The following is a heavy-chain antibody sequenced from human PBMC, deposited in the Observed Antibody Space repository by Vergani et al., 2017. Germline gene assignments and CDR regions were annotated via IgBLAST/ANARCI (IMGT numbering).Heavy chain of an antibody. J-gene: IGHJ5*02. CDR1: GFTFSSYS. Sequence: EVQLVESGGGLVQPGGSLRLSCAASGFTFSSYSMNWVRQAPGKGLEWVSYISSSSSTIYYADSVKGRFTISRDNAKNSLYLQMNSLRDEDTAVYYCAREGYCSGGSGYSVPVDPWGQGTLVTVSS. CDR2: ISSSSSTI. D-gene: IGHD2-15*01. CDR3: AREGYCSGGSGYSVPVDP. V-gene: IGHV3-48*02.